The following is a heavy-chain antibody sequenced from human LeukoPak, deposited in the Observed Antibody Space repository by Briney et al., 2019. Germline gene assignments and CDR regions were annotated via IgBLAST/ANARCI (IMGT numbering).Heavy chain of an antibody. V-gene: IGHV3-53*01. D-gene: IGHD3-3*01. CDR3: AKGSITTIFFPLHFDY. J-gene: IGHJ4*02. CDR1: GFTVSSNY. CDR2: FYSGGRT. Sequence: GGSLRLSCAASGFTVSSNYMNWVRQAPGKGLEWVSVFYSGGRTHYADSVKGRFTISRDNSKNTLYLQMNSLRAEDTAVYYCAKGSITTIFFPLHFDYWGQGTLVTVSS.